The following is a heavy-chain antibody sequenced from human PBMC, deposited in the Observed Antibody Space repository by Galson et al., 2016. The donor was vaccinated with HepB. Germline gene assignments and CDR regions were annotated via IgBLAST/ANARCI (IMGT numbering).Heavy chain of an antibody. J-gene: IGHJ5*02. CDR2: IRADGTEN. CDR3: ARENHWKLDQ. Sequence: SLRLSCAASGFSFSRYWMAWVRQAPGKGLEWVGNIRADGTENDYVDSVRGRFTMSRDNAQRSLFLHMTSLRAEDTAIYYCARENHWKLDQWGQGTLVTVSS. V-gene: IGHV3-7*03. CDR1: GFSFSRYW. D-gene: IGHD1-1*01.